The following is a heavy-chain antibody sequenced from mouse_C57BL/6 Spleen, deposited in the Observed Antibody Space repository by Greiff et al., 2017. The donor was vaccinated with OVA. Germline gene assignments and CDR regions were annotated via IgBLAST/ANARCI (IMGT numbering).Heavy chain of an antibody. V-gene: IGHV1-64*01. D-gene: IGHD1-1*01. Sequence: QVQLQQPGAELVKPGASVKLSCKASGYTFTSYWMHWVKQRPGQGLEWIGMIHPNSGSTNYNEKFKSKATLTVDKSSSTAYMQLSSLTSEDSAVYYCARARFTTVVATEYFDVWGTGTTVTVSS. CDR1: GYTFTSYW. CDR2: IHPNSGST. J-gene: IGHJ1*03. CDR3: ARARFTTVVATEYFDV.